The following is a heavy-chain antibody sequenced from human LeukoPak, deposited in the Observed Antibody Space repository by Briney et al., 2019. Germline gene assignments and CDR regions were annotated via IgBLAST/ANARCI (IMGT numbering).Heavy chain of an antibody. CDR3: ARRSGSDALDI. CDR1: GYSFTSYW. CDR2: IYPGDSYT. D-gene: IGHD3-10*01. Sequence: GESLKISCKGSGYSFTSYWITWVRQMPGKGLEWMGIIYPGDSYTTYSPSFQGQVTISADKSISTAYLQWRSLKASDTAMYYCARRSGSDALDIWGQGTMVTVSS. J-gene: IGHJ3*02. V-gene: IGHV5-51*01.